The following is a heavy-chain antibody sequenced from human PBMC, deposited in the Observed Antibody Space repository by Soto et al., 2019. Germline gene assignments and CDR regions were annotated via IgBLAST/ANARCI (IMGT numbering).Heavy chain of an antibody. CDR3: ARTRPYLPTD. V-gene: IGHV3-11*01. CDR1: GFTFSDYY. CDR2: ISSSGITI. Sequence: QVQLVESVGGLVTPGGSLRLSCAASGFTFSDYYMTWSRQAPGKWLEWVSHISSSGITIYYADSVKGRFTISRDNAKNSLYLQMNSLRVADTAVYYCARTRPYLPTDWVQGTMVTVSS. J-gene: IGHJ3*01. D-gene: IGHD1-26*01.